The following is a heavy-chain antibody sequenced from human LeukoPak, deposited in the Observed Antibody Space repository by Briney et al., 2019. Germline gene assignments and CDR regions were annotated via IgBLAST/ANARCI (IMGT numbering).Heavy chain of an antibody. CDR2: INHSGST. Sequence: SETLSLTCAVYGGSFSGYYWSWIRQPPGKGLEWIGEINHSGSTNYNPSLKSRVTISVDTSKNQFSLKLSSVTDADTAVYYCARVLTMVRGVIWFDYWGQGTLVTVSS. CDR3: ARVLTMVRGVIWFDY. V-gene: IGHV4-34*01. D-gene: IGHD3-10*01. J-gene: IGHJ4*02. CDR1: GGSFSGYY.